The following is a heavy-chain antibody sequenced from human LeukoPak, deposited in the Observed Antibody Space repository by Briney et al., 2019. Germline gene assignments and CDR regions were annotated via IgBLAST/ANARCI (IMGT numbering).Heavy chain of an antibody. V-gene: IGHV4-38-2*01. D-gene: IGHD5-18*01. CDR3: ATPYATTVDTAGGFDY. CDR1: GYSISSGYC. CDR2: IYHSGST. Sequence: SETLSLTCAVSGYSISSGYCWGWIRPPPGKGLEWIGSIYHSGSTYYNPSLKSRVTISVDTSKNQFSLKLSSVTAADTAVYYCATPYATTVDTAGGFDYWGQGTLLTVSS. J-gene: IGHJ4*02.